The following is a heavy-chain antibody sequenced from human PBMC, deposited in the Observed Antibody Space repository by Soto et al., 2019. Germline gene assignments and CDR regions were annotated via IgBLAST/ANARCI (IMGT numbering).Heavy chain of an antibody. CDR1: RVAFSKFI. Sequence: SVKVSCKASRVAFSKFIVTWVRQAPGLGLEWVGGIIPIFGTANYAQKFQGRVTITADESTSTSYMEVNNLRSGDTAVYYCAKVRYSSPMGYYYGMDVWGQGTTVTVSS. J-gene: IGHJ6*02. V-gene: IGHV1-69*13. D-gene: IGHD6-19*01. CDR2: IIPIFGTA. CDR3: AKVRYSSPMGYYYGMDV.